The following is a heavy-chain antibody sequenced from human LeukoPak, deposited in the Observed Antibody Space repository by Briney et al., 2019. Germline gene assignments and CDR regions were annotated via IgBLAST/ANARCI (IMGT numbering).Heavy chain of an antibody. J-gene: IGHJ4*02. V-gene: IGHV3-7*01. CDR1: SLTFSRYW. D-gene: IGHD1-14*01. CDR3: ASGGNTHSY. CDR2: IKEDGSEK. Sequence: GGSLRLSCAASSLTFSRYWMTWVRQAPGKGLEWVANIKEDGSEKNYVDSVKGRFIISRDNAKNSLYLQMNSLRVEDTAVYYCASGGNTHSYWGQGSLVTVSS.